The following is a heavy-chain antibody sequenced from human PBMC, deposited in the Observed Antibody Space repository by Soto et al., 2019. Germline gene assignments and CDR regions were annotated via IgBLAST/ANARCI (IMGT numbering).Heavy chain of an antibody. J-gene: IGHJ4*02. V-gene: IGHV3-74*01. CDR2: LKGDGSMT. D-gene: IGHD3-16*01. Sequence: EVQLVESGGGVVQPGESLRLSCTASGFTFSTYWMHWVRQAPGKGLVWLSRLKGDGSMTDYADSVKGRVTISRDNAGNTLYLQMNGLRAEDTAIYYCARGGLYAYYQDNWGQGTLVTVSS. CDR3: ARGGLYAYYQDN. CDR1: GFTFSTYW.